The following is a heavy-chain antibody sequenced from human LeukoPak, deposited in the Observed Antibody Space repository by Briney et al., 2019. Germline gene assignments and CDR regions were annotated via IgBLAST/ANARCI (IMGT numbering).Heavy chain of an antibody. Sequence: PGGSLRLSCAASGFTFSSYSMNWVRQAPGKGLEWVSSISSSSSYIYYADSVKGRFTISRDNAKNSLYLQMNSLRAEDTAVHYCARDGPKSYSSGWYYYGMDVWGQGTTVTVSS. CDR3: ARDGPKSYSSGWYYYGMDV. D-gene: IGHD6-19*01. J-gene: IGHJ6*02. V-gene: IGHV3-21*01. CDR1: GFTFSSYS. CDR2: ISSSSSYI.